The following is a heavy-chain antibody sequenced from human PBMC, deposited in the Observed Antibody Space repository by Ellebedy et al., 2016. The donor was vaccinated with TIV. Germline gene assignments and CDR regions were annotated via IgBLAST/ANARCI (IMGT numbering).Heavy chain of an antibody. V-gene: IGHV1-2*02. Sequence: ASVKVSXKASGYTFTNYHIQWVRQAPGQGLEWMGWVNPKNGDTYYARKFQGRVTMTRDASVSTSYMELSNLRSDDTAIYYCGRGDRVATITWYYHGLDVWGQGTTVIVSS. CDR1: GYTFTNYH. CDR2: VNPKNGDT. J-gene: IGHJ6*02. D-gene: IGHD5-12*01. CDR3: GRGDRVATITWYYHGLDV.